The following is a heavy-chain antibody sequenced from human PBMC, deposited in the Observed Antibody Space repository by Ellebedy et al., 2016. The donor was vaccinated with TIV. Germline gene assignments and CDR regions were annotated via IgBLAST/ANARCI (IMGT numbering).Heavy chain of an antibody. Sequence: MPSETLSLTCAVYGGSFSGYYWSWIRQPPGKGLEWIGEINHSGSTNYNPSLKSRVTISVDTSKNQFPLKLSSVTAADTAVYYCARGLYDFWSEANYGMDVWGQGTTVTVSS. J-gene: IGHJ6*02. D-gene: IGHD3-3*01. CDR2: INHSGST. CDR3: ARGLYDFWSEANYGMDV. V-gene: IGHV4-34*01. CDR1: GGSFSGYY.